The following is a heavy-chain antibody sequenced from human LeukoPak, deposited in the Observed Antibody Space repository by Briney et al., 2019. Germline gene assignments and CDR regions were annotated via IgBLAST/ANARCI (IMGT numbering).Heavy chain of an antibody. CDR1: GGSISSYY. CDR3: ARLAPLRTQSRFDP. J-gene: IGHJ5*02. V-gene: IGHV4-59*12. D-gene: IGHD5/OR15-5a*01. CDR2: IYYSGST. Sequence: SGTLSLTCTVSGGSISSYYWSWIRQPPGKGLEWIGYIYYSGSTNYNPSLKSRVTISVDTSKNQFSLKLSSVTAADTAVYYCARLAPLRTQSRFDPWGQGTLVTVSS.